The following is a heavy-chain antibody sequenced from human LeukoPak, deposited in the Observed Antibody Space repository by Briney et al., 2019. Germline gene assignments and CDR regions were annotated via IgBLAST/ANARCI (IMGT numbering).Heavy chain of an antibody. D-gene: IGHD3-3*01. J-gene: IGHJ6*02. V-gene: IGHV3-66*01. CDR3: ARGGVYDFWSGYYNYYYGMDV. CDR1: GFTFSDYY. Sequence: GGSLRLSCAASGFTFSDYYMSWVRQAPGKGLEWVSVIYSGGSTYYADSVKGRFTISRDNSKNTLYLQMNSLRAEDTAVYYCARGGVYDFWSGYYNYYYGMDVWGQGTTVTVSS. CDR2: IYSGGST.